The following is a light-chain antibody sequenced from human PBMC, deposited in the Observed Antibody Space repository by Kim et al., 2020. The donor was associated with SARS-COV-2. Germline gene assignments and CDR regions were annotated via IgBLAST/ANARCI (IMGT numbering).Light chain of an antibody. CDR2: GAS. V-gene: IGKV3-20*01. J-gene: IGKJ4*01. Sequence: PGERANLCCRASQSVTRNYLAWYQQRPGQSPRLLIFGASTRATDIPDRFSASGSGTDFSLSISRLELEDFAVYFCKQYASSPLTFGGGTRVEIK. CDR3: KQYASSPLT. CDR1: QSVTRNY.